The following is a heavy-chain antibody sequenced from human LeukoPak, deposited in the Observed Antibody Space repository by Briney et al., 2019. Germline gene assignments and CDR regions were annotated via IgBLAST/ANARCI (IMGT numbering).Heavy chain of an antibody. J-gene: IGHJ3*02. V-gene: IGHV4-59*01. D-gene: IGHD4-17*01. CDR2: ISYIGST. CDR3: ATGDDYGDSRGAFDI. CDR1: GGSISDYS. Sequence: SETLSLTCTVSGGSISDYSWTWIRQPPGKGLEWIGNISYIGSTNYSPSLKSRVTISIDTSKSQFSLKLSSVTAVDTAVYYCATGDDYGDSRGAFDIWGQGTMVTVSS.